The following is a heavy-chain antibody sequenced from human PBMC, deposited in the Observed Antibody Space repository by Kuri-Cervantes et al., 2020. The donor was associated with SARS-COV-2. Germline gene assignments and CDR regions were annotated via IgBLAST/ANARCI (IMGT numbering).Heavy chain of an antibody. CDR3: ARVVTYYDFWSGYYTNAFDI. V-gene: IGHV1-8*03. CDR1: GYTFTSYG. J-gene: IGHJ3*02. D-gene: IGHD3-3*01. CDR2: MNPNSGNT. Sequence: VKVSCKASGYTFTSYGISWVRQATGQGLEWMGWMNPNSGNTGYAQKFQGRVTITRNTSISTAYMELSSLRSEDTAVYYCARVVTYYDFWSGYYTNAFDIWGQGTMVTVSS.